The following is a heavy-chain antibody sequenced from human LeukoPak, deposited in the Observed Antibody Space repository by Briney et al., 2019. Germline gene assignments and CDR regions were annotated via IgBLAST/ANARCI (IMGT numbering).Heavy chain of an antibody. Sequence: PGGSLRLSCAASGFSFSSHWMSWVRQAPGKGLEGVATIKQDGSEKYYMDSVKGRFTISRDNAKNSLYLQMNSLRAEDTALYYCAKDINYDILTGYSDYWGQGTLVTVSS. V-gene: IGHV3-7*03. D-gene: IGHD3-9*01. CDR2: IKQDGSEK. CDR1: GFSFSSHW. J-gene: IGHJ4*02. CDR3: AKDINYDILTGYSDY.